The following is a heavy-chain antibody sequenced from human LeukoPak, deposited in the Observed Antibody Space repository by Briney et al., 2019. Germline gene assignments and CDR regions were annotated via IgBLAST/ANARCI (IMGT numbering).Heavy chain of an antibody. CDR1: GGSFSGYY. D-gene: IGHD1-26*01. CDR3: AREVLGIVGADDAFDI. V-gene: IGHV4-34*01. J-gene: IGHJ3*02. Sequence: SETLSLTCAVYGGSFSGYYWSWIRQPPGKGLEWIGEINHSGSTNYNPSLKSRVTISVDTSKNQFSLKLSSVTAADTAVYYCAREVLGIVGADDAFDIWGQGTMVTVSS. CDR2: INHSGST.